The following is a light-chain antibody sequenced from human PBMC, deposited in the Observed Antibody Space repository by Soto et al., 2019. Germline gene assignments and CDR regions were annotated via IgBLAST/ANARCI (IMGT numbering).Light chain of an antibody. V-gene: IGKV2-28*01. Sequence: IALTQSPLSLPVTPGEPASISCRSSQTLLHGNGYNYLDWYLQKPGQSPQLLIYLGSNRASGVPDRFSGSGAGTDCTLKSSRVEAEDVGIFYCMQGLRPMYTFGQGAKLVIK. CDR1: QTLLHGNGYNY. J-gene: IGKJ2*01. CDR2: LGS. CDR3: MQGLRPMYT.